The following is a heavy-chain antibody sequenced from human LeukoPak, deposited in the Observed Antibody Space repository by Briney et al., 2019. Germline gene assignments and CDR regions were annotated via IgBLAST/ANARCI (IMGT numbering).Heavy chain of an antibody. CDR1: GGTFSSYA. Sequence: SVKVSCKASGGTFSSYAIGWVRQAPGQGLEWMGGIIPIFGTANYAQKFQGRVTITTDESMSTAYMELSSLRSEDTAVYYCASTASGYRNWFDPWGQGTLVTVSS. V-gene: IGHV1-69*05. CDR3: ASTASGYRNWFDP. CDR2: IIPIFGTA. D-gene: IGHD5-12*01. J-gene: IGHJ5*02.